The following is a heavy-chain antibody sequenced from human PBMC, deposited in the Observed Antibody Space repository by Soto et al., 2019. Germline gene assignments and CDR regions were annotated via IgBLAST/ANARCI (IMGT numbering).Heavy chain of an antibody. D-gene: IGHD6-13*01. CDR1: GFTFSTYG. CDR2: IWYDGSKI. J-gene: IGHJ6*01. CDR3: ARPLEQHQLGFGMDV. Sequence: QSGGSLRLSCAASGFTFSTYGMHFVLHAPVKGLEWVAVIWYDGSKIYYADSVKGRFTISRDNSKSTLYLQMNSLRAEDTAVYYCARPLEQHQLGFGMDVWGQGSPVTVSS. V-gene: IGHV3-33*01.